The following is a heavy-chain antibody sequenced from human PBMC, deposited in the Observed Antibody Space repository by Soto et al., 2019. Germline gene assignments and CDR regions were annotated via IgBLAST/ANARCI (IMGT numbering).Heavy chain of an antibody. CDR1: GFTFTRYS. V-gene: IGHV3-48*02. D-gene: IGHD3-3*01. CDR3: ARGGTYYDFWSGYPF. CDR2: ISGSGGTI. Sequence: LRLSCAASGFTFTRYSMNWVRQAPGKGLEWVSYISGSGGTIYYVDSVKGRFTISRDNGKNSLHLQMNSLRDEDTGVYYCARGGTYYDFWSGYPFWGQGTLVTVSS. J-gene: IGHJ4*02.